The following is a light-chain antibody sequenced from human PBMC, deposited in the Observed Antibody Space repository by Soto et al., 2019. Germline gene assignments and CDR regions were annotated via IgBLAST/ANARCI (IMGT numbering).Light chain of an antibody. V-gene: IGLV2-8*01. J-gene: IGLJ1*01. CDR3: SSYGGSNNYV. CDR1: SSDVGDYDY. CDR2: EVT. Sequence: QSALSQPPSASGSPGQSVTISCTATSSDVGDYDYVSWYQQHPGKAPKLMIYEVTKRPSGVPDRFSGSKSGYTASLTVSGLRAEDEADYYCSSYGGSNNYVFGTRTKLTVL.